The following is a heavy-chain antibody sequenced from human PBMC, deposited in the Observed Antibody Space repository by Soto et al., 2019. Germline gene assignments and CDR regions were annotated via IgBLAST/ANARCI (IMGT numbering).Heavy chain of an antibody. D-gene: IGHD3-10*01. V-gene: IGHV3-53*01. CDR3: ARDGSSRSFQY. CDR2: IDSGGST. CDR1: GFTVSSNY. J-gene: IGHJ1*01. Sequence: GGSLRLSCAASGFTVSSNYMSWVRQAPGKGLEWVSVIDSGGSTYYADSVKGRFTISRDNSKNTLYLQMNILRSEDTAVYYCARDGSSRSFQYWGQGTLVTVSS.